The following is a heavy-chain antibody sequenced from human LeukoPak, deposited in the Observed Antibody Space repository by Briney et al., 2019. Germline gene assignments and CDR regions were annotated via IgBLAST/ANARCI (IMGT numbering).Heavy chain of an antibody. CDR1: GYSISSGSFY. V-gene: IGHV4-31*03. CDR2: IYFSGTT. D-gene: IGHD1-1*01. CDR3: ARDQLGSGNYGMDV. Sequence: SQTLSLTCSVSGYSISSGSFYWSWVRQLPGKGLEWLGYIYFSGTTYYHPSFQSRLTLSLDTSKNQFSLNLTSVTVADTAVYYCARDQLGSGNYGMDVWGPGTTVTVSS. J-gene: IGHJ6*02.